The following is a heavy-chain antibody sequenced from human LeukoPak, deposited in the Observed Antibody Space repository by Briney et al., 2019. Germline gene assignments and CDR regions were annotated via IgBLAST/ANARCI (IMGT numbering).Heavy chain of an antibody. J-gene: IGHJ5*02. D-gene: IGHD6-13*01. Sequence: PSETLSLTCAVYGGSFSGYYWSWIRQPPGKGLEWIGEINHSGSTNYNPSLKSRVTISVDTSKNQFSLKLSSVTAADTAVYYCAGAAGRFWFDPWGQGTLVTVSS. CDR3: AGAAGRFWFDP. CDR2: INHSGST. CDR1: GGSFSGYY. V-gene: IGHV4-34*01.